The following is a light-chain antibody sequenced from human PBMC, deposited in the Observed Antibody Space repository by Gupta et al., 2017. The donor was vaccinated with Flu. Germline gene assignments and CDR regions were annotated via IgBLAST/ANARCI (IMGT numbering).Light chain of an antibody. Sequence: QSVLTQPPSASGTPGQRVTISCSGSSSNIGSYTVHWYQQVPGTAPKLLIYSDHQRPSGVPDRFSGSKSGTSASLAISGLQSEDEADYYCATWDDSLSGLFGGGTKLTVL. V-gene: IGLV1-44*01. CDR2: SDH. CDR3: ATWDDSLSGL. J-gene: IGLJ2*01. CDR1: SSNIGSYT.